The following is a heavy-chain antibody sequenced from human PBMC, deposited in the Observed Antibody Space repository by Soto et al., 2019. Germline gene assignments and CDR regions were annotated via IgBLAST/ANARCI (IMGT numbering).Heavy chain of an antibody. CDR1: GFTFSSYA. V-gene: IGHV3-23*01. Sequence: VGSLRLSCAASGFTFSSYAMSWVRQAPGKGLEWVSAISGSGGSTYYADSVKGRFTISRDNSKNTLYLQMNSLRAEDTAVYYCAKDVPHYSGYDYPEFDYWGQGTLVTVSS. D-gene: IGHD5-12*01. CDR3: AKDVPHYSGYDYPEFDY. CDR2: ISGSGGST. J-gene: IGHJ4*02.